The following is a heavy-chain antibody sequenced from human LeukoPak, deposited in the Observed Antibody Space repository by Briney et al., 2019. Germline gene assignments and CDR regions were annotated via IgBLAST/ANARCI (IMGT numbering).Heavy chain of an antibody. CDR3: AKVPHDHGEKYYFDY. V-gene: IGHV3-23*01. CDR1: GFTFSSYA. Sequence: GGSLRLSCAASGFTFSSYAMSWVRQAPRKGLEWVSGISGSGGSTYYADSVKGRFTISRDNSKNTVYLQMNSLRAEDTAVYYCAKVPHDHGEKYYFDYWGQGTLVTVSS. J-gene: IGHJ4*02. CDR2: ISGSGGST. D-gene: IGHD4-17*01.